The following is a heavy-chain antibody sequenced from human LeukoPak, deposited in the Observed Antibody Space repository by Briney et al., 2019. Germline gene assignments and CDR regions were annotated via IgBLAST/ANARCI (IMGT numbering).Heavy chain of an antibody. J-gene: IGHJ5*02. Sequence: PGGSLRLSCAASGVTFSSYWMSWVRQAPGKGLEWVANIKQDGSEKYYVDSVKGRFTISRDNAKNSLYLQMNSLRAEDTAVYYCARDRSDCFDPWGQGTLVTVSS. CDR3: ARDRSDCFDP. CDR2: IKQDGSEK. V-gene: IGHV3-7*01. CDR1: GVTFSSYW.